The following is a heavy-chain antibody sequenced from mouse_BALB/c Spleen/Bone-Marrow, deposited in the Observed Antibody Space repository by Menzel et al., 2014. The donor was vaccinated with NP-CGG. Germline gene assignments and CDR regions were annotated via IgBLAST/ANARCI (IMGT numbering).Heavy chain of an antibody. V-gene: IGHV4-1*02. CDR2: INPDSSTI. CDR3: ARNAYYAMDY. J-gene: IGHJ4*01. CDR1: GFDFSRYW. Sequence: EVKLVESGGGLVQPGGSLKLSCAASGFDFSRYWMSWVRQAPGKGLEWIGEINPDSSTINYTPSLKDKFIISRDNAKNTLYLQMSKVRSEDTALYYCARNAYYAMDYWGQGTSVTVSP.